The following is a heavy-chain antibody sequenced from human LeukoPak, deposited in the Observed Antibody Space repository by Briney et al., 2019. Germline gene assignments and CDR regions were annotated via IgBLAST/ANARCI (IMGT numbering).Heavy chain of an antibody. CDR2: IYYSGST. CDR3: AHHYYDSSGPIPWFDP. D-gene: IGHD3-22*01. CDR1: GGSISSSSYY. V-gene: IGHV4-39*01. J-gene: IGHJ5*02. Sequence: SETLSLTCTVSGGSISSSSYYWGWLRQPPGTGLEWIGSIYYSGSTYYNPSLKSRVTISVDTSKNQFSLKLSSVTAADTAVYYCAHHYYDSSGPIPWFDPWGQGTLVTVSS.